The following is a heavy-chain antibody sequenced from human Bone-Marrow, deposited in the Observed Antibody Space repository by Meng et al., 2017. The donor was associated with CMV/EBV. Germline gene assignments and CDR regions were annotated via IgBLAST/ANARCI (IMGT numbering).Heavy chain of an antibody. CDR2: INPNSGDT. CDR3: ARGAYDLWSGPNGKNYYDS. Sequence: ASVKVSCKASGYTFTGYYMHWVRQAPGQGLEWMGWINPNSGDTNYEQNFQGRVSMTRDTSISTVYMELRRLRSDDAAVYYCARGAYDLWSGPNGKNYYDSWGQGTLVTVSS. D-gene: IGHD3-3*01. J-gene: IGHJ4*02. CDR1: GYTFTGYY. V-gene: IGHV1-2*02.